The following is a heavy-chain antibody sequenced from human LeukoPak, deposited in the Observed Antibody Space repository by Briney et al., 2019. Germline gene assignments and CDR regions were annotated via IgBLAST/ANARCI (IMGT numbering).Heavy chain of an antibody. V-gene: IGHV4-59*01. CDR2: IYDSGST. CDR1: GGSISSNY. Sequence: AETLSLTCTVSGGSISSNYWSSIRQPPGKGLEWIGYIYDSGSTNYNPSLNSRATISDDMSKHQFSLKVRSVTAADTAVYYCARSTGGWSYFDHWGQGILVTVSS. J-gene: IGHJ4*02. D-gene: IGHD6-19*01. CDR3: ARSTGGWSYFDH.